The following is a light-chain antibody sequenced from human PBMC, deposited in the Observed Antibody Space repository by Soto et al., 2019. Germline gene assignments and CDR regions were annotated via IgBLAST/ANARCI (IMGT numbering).Light chain of an antibody. CDR3: QQYSDWPSIT. CDR2: GVS. J-gene: IGKJ5*01. Sequence: EIVMTQSPETLSVSAGERATLSCRATQSISSYLAWYQLKPAQAPRLLIYGVSTRATGIPARFSGSGSGTEFTLTISSLQSEDGAVYYCQQYSDWPSITFGQGTRLEIK. CDR1: QSISSY. V-gene: IGKV3-15*01.